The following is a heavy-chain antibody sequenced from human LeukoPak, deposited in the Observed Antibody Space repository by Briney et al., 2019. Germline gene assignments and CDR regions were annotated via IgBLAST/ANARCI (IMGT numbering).Heavy chain of an antibody. CDR1: GFDFNTYT. CDR2: IISSSASV. Sequence: GGSLRLSCAASGFDFNTYTMNWVRQAPGKGLEWVASIISSSASVSYADSMKGRFTISRDNAKKTVYLHMSSVRAEDTAVYYCARDLQEFDSWGQGTLVTVSS. CDR3: ARDLQEFDS. J-gene: IGHJ4*02. V-gene: IGHV3-21*01.